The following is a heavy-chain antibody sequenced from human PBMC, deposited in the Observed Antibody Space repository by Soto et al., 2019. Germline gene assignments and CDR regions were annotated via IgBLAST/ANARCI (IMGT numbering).Heavy chain of an antibody. CDR2: INHSGST. V-gene: IGHV4-34*01. D-gene: IGHD6-19*01. J-gene: IGHJ4*02. Sequence: SETLSLTCAVYGGSFSGYYWSWIRQPPGKGLEWIGEINHSGSTNYNPSLKSRVTISVDTSKNQFSLKLSSVTAADTAVYYCARGAPRAIAVAGTRGRFDYWGQGTLVTVSS. CDR1: GGSFSGYY. CDR3: ARGAPRAIAVAGTRGRFDY.